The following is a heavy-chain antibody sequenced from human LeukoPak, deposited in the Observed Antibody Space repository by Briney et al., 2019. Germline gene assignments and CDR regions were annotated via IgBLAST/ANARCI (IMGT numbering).Heavy chain of an antibody. D-gene: IGHD3-10*01. CDR2: ISGSGGST. Sequence: GGSLRLSCAASGFTFSSYAMSWVRQAPGKGLEWVSAISGSGGSTYYADSVKGRFTISRYNSKNTLYLQMNSLRAEDTAVYYCARDMYGSGADKYYYYGMDVWGQGTTVTVSS. CDR3: ARDMYGSGADKYYYYGMDV. V-gene: IGHV3-23*01. J-gene: IGHJ6*02. CDR1: GFTFSSYA.